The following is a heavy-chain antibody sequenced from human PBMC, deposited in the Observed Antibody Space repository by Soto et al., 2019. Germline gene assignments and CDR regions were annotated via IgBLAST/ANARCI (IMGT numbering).Heavy chain of an antibody. Sequence: HPGGSLRPTCAASGFVFDDYAMYWVRQTPGKGLEWVSGISWNSGKIGYADSVKGRFIISRDNAKTSLYLQMNSLRAEDTAVYYCAREVCTRWRYSSGWHSYYGMDVWGQGTTVTRLL. D-gene: IGHD6-19*01. J-gene: IGHJ6*02. CDR3: AREVCTRWRYSSGWHSYYGMDV. CDR2: ISWNSGKI. CDR1: GFVFDDYA. V-gene: IGHV3-9*01.